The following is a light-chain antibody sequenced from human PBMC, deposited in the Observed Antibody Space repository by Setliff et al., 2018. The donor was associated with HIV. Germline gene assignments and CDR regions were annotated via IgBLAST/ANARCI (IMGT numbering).Light chain of an antibody. CDR1: SSDAGGYKY. Sequence: QSALTQPPSASGSPGQSVTISCTGTSSDAGGYKYVSWYQQPPGKAPKLMIYEVSKRPSGVPDRFSGSKSGNTASLTVSGLQAEDEADYYCTSYTGSNNFGVFGTGTKVTVL. CDR3: TSYTGSNNFGV. J-gene: IGLJ1*01. CDR2: EVS. V-gene: IGLV2-8*01.